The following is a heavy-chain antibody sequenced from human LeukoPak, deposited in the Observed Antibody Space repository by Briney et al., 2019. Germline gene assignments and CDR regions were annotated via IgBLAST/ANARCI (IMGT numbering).Heavy chain of an antibody. J-gene: IGHJ4*02. Sequence: GGSLRLSCAASGFTFRSYGMHWVRQAPGKGLEWVSGISATGSSTYYADPVKGRFTISRDTSKNTVYLQMNSLRAEDTAVYYCARARGYSYGYFDYWGQGTLVTVSS. CDR1: GFTFRSYG. V-gene: IGHV3-NL1*01. D-gene: IGHD5-18*01. CDR3: ARARGYSYGYFDY. CDR2: ISATGSST.